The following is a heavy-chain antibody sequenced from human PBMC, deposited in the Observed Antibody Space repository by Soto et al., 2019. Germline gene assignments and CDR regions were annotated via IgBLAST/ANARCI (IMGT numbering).Heavy chain of an antibody. CDR2: IVPMNGSP. V-gene: IGHV1-69*13. D-gene: IGHD2-2*01. CDR3: SFAPNWTYQRTRY. CDR1: GGMFYSSA. Sequence: RASVKVSCKASGGMFYSSAINWVRQAPGQGLEWMGGIVPMNGSPKYAQEFLGRVTISADASATTAYMDLSGLKSEDTAVYYCSFAPNWTYQRTRYWGRGTQFTVS. J-gene: IGHJ4*02.